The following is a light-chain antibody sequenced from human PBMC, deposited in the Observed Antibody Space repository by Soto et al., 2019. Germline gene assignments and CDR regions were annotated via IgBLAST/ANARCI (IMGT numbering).Light chain of an antibody. J-gene: IGLJ1*01. CDR1: SSDVGNYIY. CDR2: QVS. Sequence: QSALTQPASVSGSPGQSITISCTGTSSDVGNYIYVSWYQQHPGKAPQLMIFQVSNRASGVSNRFSGSKSGDTASLTISGLQAEDEADYYCSSYTTSSTLYVFGTGTKLTVL. V-gene: IGLV2-14*01. CDR3: SSYTTSSTLYV.